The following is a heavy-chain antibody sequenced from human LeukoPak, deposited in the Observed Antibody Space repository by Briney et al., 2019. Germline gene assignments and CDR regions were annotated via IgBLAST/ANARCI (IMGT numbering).Heavy chain of an antibody. J-gene: IGHJ5*02. V-gene: IGHV4-4*07. D-gene: IGHD3-10*01. CDR3: ARSSRITMVRGVNTANPFDP. CDR2: IYTSGST. CDR1: GGSISSYY. Sequence: SETLSLTCTVSGGSISSYYWSWIRQPAGKGLEWIGRIYTSGSTNYNPSLKSRVTMSVDTSKNQFSLKLSSVTAADTAVYYCARSSRITMVRGVNTANPFDPWGQGTLVTVSS.